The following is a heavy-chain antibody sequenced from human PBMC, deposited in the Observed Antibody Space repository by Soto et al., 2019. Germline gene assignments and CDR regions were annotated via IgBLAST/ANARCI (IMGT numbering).Heavy chain of an antibody. CDR1: GFTFSSYA. CDR2: TSGSGDTT. V-gene: IGHV3-23*01. CDR3: AKKYYGSGSYFQAFDI. Sequence: EVQLLESGGGLVQPGGSLRLSCAASGFTFSSYAMTWVRQAPGKGLEWVSGTSGSGDTTYYADSVKGRFTISRDNSENTLYLQIQSLSAEDTAVYYCAKKYYGSGSYFQAFDIWGQGTMVTVSS. J-gene: IGHJ3*02. D-gene: IGHD3-10*01.